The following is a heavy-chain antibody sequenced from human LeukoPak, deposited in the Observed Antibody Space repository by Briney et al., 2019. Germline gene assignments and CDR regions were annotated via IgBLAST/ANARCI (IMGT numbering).Heavy chain of an antibody. Sequence: GGSLRLSCAASGFTFSSYSMKWVRQPPGKGLEWVSYISSTSNTIYYADSVKGRFTISRDNAKNSLYLQMNSLRAEDTAVYYCARDSGSYGRKIDYWGQGTLVTVSS. CDR1: GFTFSSYS. D-gene: IGHD5-18*01. CDR3: ARDSGSYGRKIDY. CDR2: ISSTSNTI. V-gene: IGHV3-48*01. J-gene: IGHJ4*02.